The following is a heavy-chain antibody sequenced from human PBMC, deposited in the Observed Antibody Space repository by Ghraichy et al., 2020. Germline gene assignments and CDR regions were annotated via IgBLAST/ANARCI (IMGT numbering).Heavy chain of an antibody. D-gene: IGHD2-15*01. V-gene: IGHV4-59*01. J-gene: IGHJ2*01. CDR1: GGSISSYY. CDR2: IYYSGST. CDR3: ARYSQHWYFDL. Sequence: SETLSLTCTVSGGSISSYYWSWIRQPPGKGLEWIGYIYYSGSTNYNPSLKSRVTISVDTSKNQFSLKLSSVTAADTAVYYCARYSQHWYFDLWGRGTLVTVSS.